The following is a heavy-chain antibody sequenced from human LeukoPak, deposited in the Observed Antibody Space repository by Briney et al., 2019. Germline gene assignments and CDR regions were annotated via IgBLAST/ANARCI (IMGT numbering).Heavy chain of an antibody. D-gene: IGHD5/OR15-5a*01. Sequence: PSETLSLTCAVYGGSFNGYYWTWIRQPPGKGLEWIGEINRSGSTNYNPSLKSRVSISVDTSKNQFFLNVSSVTAADTAVYYCARGRSLRPYYFYYNLDVWGNETTVTVS. CDR3: ARGRSLRPYYFYYNLDV. CDR1: GGSFNGYY. V-gene: IGHV4-34*01. CDR2: INRSGST. J-gene: IGHJ6*03.